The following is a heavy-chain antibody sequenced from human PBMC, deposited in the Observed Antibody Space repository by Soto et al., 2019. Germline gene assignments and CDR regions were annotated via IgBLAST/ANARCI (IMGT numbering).Heavy chain of an antibody. D-gene: IGHD3-16*02. CDR2: INPSGGST. V-gene: IGHV1-46*01. CDR3: ATGPPHLGELSLVVAFDI. Sequence: GASVKVSCKASGYTFTSYYMHWVRQAPGQGLEWMGIINPSGGSTSYAQKFQGRVTMTRDTSTSTVYMELSSLRSEDTAVYYCATGPPHLGELSLVVAFDIWGQGTMVTVSS. CDR1: GYTFTSYY. J-gene: IGHJ3*02.